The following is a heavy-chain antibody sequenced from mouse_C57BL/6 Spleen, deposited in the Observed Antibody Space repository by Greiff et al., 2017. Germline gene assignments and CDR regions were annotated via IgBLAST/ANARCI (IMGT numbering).Heavy chain of an antibody. J-gene: IGHJ2*01. CDR1: GYTFTDYY. D-gene: IGHD1-1*01. CDR2: INPYNGGT. Sequence: EVQLQQSGPVLVKPGASVKMSCKASGYTFTDYYMNWVKQSHGKSLEWIGVINPYNGGTSYNQKFKGKATLTVDKSSSTAYMELNSLTSEDSAVYYCARPGCGSSDFDYWGQGTTLTVSS. V-gene: IGHV1-19*01. CDR3: ARPGCGSSDFDY.